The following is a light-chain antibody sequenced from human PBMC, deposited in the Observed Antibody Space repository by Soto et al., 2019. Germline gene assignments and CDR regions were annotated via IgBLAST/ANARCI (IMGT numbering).Light chain of an antibody. J-gene: IGLJ2*01. CDR3: ASWDDSLSGVV. CDR1: SSNIGSNY. CDR2: RSN. V-gene: IGLV1-47*01. Sequence: QSVLTQPPSASGTPGQRVTISCSGSSSNIGSNYVYWYQQLPGTAPKLLIYRSNQRPSGVPDRCSGSKSGTSASLAISGLRSEDEADYYCASWDDSLSGVVFGGGTQLTVL.